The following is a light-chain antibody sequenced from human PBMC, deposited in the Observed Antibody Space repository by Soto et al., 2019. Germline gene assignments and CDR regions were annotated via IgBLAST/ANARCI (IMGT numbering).Light chain of an antibody. CDR2: GAS. CDR1: ESVRGDY. J-gene: IGKJ1*01. V-gene: IGKV3-20*01. Sequence: EIVLTQSPGTLPLFPGEGATLSCRASESVRGDYIAWYQQKPGQAPRLLIYGASSRTSGIPDRFSGSGSGTDFTLTIDRLEPEDLAVYYCQQYGGSPQTFGPGTKVDI. CDR3: QQYGGSPQT.